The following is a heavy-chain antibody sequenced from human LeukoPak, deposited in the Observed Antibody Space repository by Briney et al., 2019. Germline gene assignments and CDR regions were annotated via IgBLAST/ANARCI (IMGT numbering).Heavy chain of an antibody. J-gene: IGHJ5*02. CDR2: ISSSSSYI. CDR1: GFTFSSYS. D-gene: IGHD5-24*01. V-gene: IGHV3-21*01. CDR3: ARGRRDGYNYWFDP. Sequence: PGGSLRLSCAASGFTFSSYSMNWVRQAPGKGLEWVSSISSSSSYIYYADSVKGRFTISRDNAKNSLYLQMNSLRAEDTAVYYCARGRRDGYNYWFDPWGQGTLVTVSS.